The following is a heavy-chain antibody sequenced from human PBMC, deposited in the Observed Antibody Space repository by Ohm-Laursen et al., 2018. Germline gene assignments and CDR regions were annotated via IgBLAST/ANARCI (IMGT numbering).Heavy chain of an antibody. D-gene: IGHD5-18*01. Sequence: GTLSLTCTVSGGSISGFYWNWIRQPPGKGLEWIADVYYSRGTNYNPSLMSRVTISVDTSKNQFSLNLSSVTAADTAVYYCARAATKYSYFDYWGQGTLVTVSS. CDR2: VYYSRGT. V-gene: IGHV4-59*01. J-gene: IGHJ4*02. CDR1: GGSISGFY. CDR3: ARAATKYSYFDY.